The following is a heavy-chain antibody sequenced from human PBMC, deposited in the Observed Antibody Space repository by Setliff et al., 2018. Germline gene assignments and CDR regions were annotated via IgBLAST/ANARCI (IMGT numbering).Heavy chain of an antibody. CDR1: GGSISSYY. Sequence: PSETLSLTCTVSGGSISSYYWNWIRQPPGKGLEWIGYIHYSGSPNYHPSLKSRVSTSVDTSQNQISLKLSSVTAADTAVYYCARTMYSSSWYGAFDIWGQGTMVTVS. J-gene: IGHJ3*02. CDR3: ARTMYSSSWYGAFDI. V-gene: IGHV4-59*01. D-gene: IGHD6-13*01. CDR2: IHYSGSP.